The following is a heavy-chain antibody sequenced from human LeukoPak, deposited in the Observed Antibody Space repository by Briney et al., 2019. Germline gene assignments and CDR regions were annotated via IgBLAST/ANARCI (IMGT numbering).Heavy chain of an antibody. V-gene: IGHV3-21*03. Sequence: GGSLRVSSAPSGFTFSIHSMIWGRHAPGEGREWGSSLTSSSTYIYNTDSLKGGFTISTDKAKKSLYIQKYNLTALETAVYNSARVGPGNGYFDYWGQGTLVTVSS. D-gene: IGHD2-8*01. J-gene: IGHJ4*02. CDR3: ARVGPGNGYFDY. CDR2: LTSSSTYI. CDR1: GFTFSIHS.